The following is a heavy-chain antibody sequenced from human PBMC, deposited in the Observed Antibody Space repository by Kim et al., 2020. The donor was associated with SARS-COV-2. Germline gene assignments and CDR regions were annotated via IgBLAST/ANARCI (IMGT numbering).Heavy chain of an antibody. J-gene: IGHJ3*02. Sequence: GGSLRLSCTASGFTFGDYAMSWVRQAPGKGLEWVGFIRSKAYGGTTEYAASVKGRFTISRDDSKSIAYLQMNSLKTEDTAVYYCTSSKSGWYGPRGAFDIWGQGTMVTVSS. D-gene: IGHD6-19*01. V-gene: IGHV3-49*04. CDR1: GFTFGDYA. CDR2: IRSKAYGGTT. CDR3: TSSKSGWYGPRGAFDI.